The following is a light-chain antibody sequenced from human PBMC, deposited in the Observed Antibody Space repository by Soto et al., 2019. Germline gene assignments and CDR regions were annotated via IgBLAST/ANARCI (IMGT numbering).Light chain of an antibody. V-gene: IGKV1-5*01. Sequence: DIQMTQSPSTLSASIGDRVTITCRASQSISSWLAWYQQKPGKAPKLLIYDASKLESEVPSRFIGSGSGTEFSLAISSLQPVDFATYFCQQYVSYYLPFGQGTKGDIK. CDR3: QQYVSYYLP. CDR2: DAS. J-gene: IGKJ1*01. CDR1: QSISSW.